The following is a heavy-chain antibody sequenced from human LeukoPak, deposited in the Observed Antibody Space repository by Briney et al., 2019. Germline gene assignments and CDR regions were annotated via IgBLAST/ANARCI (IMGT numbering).Heavy chain of an antibody. CDR3: ARQKSWGLDY. Sequence: GESLKIPFKGSGFSFTNYWIAWVRQMPGKGLEWMGIIYPGDSDTRYSPSFQGQVTISADKSISTAYLQWSSLKASDSAMYYCARQKSWGLDYWGQGTLVTVSS. J-gene: IGHJ4*02. CDR1: GFSFTNYW. V-gene: IGHV5-51*01. D-gene: IGHD3-16*01. CDR2: IYPGDSDT.